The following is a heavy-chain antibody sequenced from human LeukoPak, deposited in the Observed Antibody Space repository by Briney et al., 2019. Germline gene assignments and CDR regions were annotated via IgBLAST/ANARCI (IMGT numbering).Heavy chain of an antibody. J-gene: IGHJ4*02. Sequence: SETLSLTCTVSGASISSTAYYWGWIRQPPGKGLEWIGSIYYSGNSYYNPSLKSRVTISVDTSKNQFSLKLSSVTAADTAVYYCARHSYFDYWGQGTLVTVSS. CDR1: GASISSTAYY. V-gene: IGHV4-39*01. CDR3: ARHSYFDY. CDR2: IYYSGNS.